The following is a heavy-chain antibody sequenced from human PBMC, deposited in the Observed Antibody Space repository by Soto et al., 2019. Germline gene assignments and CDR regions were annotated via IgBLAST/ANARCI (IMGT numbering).Heavy chain of an antibody. CDR1: GYTFTSYG. CDR3: ASLYPYDSSGYPYPR. CDR2: ISAYNGNT. V-gene: IGHV1-18*04. J-gene: IGHJ4*02. D-gene: IGHD3-22*01. Sequence: PGPSVKVSCKASGYTFTSYGISWVRQAPGQGLEWMGWISAYNGNTNYAQKLQGRVTMTTDTSTSTAYMELRSLRSDDTAVYYCASLYPYDSSGYPYPRWGQGTLVTVSS.